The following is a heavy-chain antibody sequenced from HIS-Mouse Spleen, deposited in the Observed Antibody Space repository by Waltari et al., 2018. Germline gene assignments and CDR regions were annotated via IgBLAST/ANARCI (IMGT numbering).Heavy chain of an antibody. CDR1: GFPCRSYG. V-gene: IGHV3-30*18. CDR2: ISYDGSNK. CDR3: AKASSGWLDY. D-gene: IGHD6-19*01. Sequence: QVQLVESGGGVVQPGRSLRLSCAASGFPCRSYGMHWVRQAPGKGLEWVAVISYDGSNKYYADSVKGRFTISRDNSKNTLYLQMNSLRAEDTAVYYCAKASSGWLDYWGQGTLVTVSS. J-gene: IGHJ4*02.